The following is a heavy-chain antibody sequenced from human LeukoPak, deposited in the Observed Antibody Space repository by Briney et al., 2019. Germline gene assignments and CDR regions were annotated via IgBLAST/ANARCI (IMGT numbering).Heavy chain of an antibody. CDR1: VGTFSSYA. D-gene: IGHD3-16*01. CDR2: IIPIFGTA. J-gene: IGHJ5*02. Sequence: ASVKLSCKASVGTFSSYAISWVRQGPGQGLEWMGGIIPIFGTANYAQKFQGRVTITADESTSTAYMELSSLRSEDTAVYYCARGTSPYGFDPWGQGTLVTVSS. V-gene: IGHV1-69*13. CDR3: ARGTSPYGFDP.